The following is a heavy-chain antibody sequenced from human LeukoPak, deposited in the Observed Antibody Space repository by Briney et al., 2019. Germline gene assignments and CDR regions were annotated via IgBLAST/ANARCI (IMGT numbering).Heavy chain of an antibody. D-gene: IGHD3-10*01. CDR1: GYTFTSYD. V-gene: IGHV1-8*01. CDR3: ARGNYYGSGSYDAFDI. J-gene: IGHJ3*02. Sequence: GASVKVSCKASGYTFTSYDINWVRQATGQGLEWMGWMNPNSGNTGYAQKFQGRVTMTRNTSISTAYMELSSLRSEDTAVYYCARGNYYGSGSYDAFDIWGQGTMVTVSS. CDR2: MNPNSGNT.